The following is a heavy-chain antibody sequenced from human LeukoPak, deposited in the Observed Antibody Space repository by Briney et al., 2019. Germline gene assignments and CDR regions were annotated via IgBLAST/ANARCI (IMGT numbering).Heavy chain of an antibody. D-gene: IGHD3-10*01. Sequence: SETLSLTCTVPGASTSGNYWGWIRQPPGKGLESIGYVYYDGVARYNPSLQSRVTISIDTSKNQMSLKVTSVTAADTAVYYCARGEGTMVRGVGPFDSWSQGTLVTVSS. J-gene: IGHJ4*02. CDR1: GASTSGNY. V-gene: IGHV4-59*01. CDR2: VYYDGVA. CDR3: ARGEGTMVRGVGPFDS.